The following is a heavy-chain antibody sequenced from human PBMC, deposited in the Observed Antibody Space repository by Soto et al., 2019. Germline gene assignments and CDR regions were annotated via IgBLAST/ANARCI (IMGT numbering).Heavy chain of an antibody. J-gene: IGHJ6*02. Sequence: QVQLVESGGGVVQPGRSLRLSCAASGFTFSSYAMHWVRQAPGKGLEWVAVISYDGSNKYYADSVKGRFTISRDNSKNSLYLHMNSMRAEDTAVYYCARGRVTMVRGVYYYYYGMDVWGQGTTVTVSS. CDR2: ISYDGSNK. CDR1: GFTFSSYA. D-gene: IGHD3-10*01. CDR3: ARGRVTMVRGVYYYYYGMDV. V-gene: IGHV3-30-3*01.